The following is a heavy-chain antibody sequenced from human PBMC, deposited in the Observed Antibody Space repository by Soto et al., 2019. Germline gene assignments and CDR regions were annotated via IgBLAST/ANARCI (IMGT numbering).Heavy chain of an antibody. CDR3: VRHAQWIIRAY. CDR1: GGSIGSTTYY. V-gene: IGHV4-39*01. D-gene: IGHD5-12*01. J-gene: IGHJ4*02. CDR2: FFVGGNT. Sequence: SETLSLTCTVSGGSIGSTTYYWGWMRQPPGKGLEWIASFFVGGNTYYNPSLKSRVTISVDTSKNQFSLKLSSVTAADTAVYYCVRHAQWIIRAYWGQGSLVTVS.